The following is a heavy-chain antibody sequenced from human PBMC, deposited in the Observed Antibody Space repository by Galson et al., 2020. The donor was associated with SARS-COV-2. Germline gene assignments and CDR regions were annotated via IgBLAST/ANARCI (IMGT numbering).Heavy chain of an antibody. D-gene: IGHD6-19*01. CDR3: ARDLGQYSSGWDGGADY. Sequence: GGSLRLSCTVSGFTFSAYGMHWVRQTPGKGLEWVAVISYDGSEKFFADSVKGRFTVIRDNSKNMLYLEMNSLKTEDTAFYYCARDLGQYSSGWDGGADYWGQGTLVIVSS. J-gene: IGHJ4*02. V-gene: IGHV3-30*03. CDR1: GFTFSAYG. CDR2: ISYDGSEK.